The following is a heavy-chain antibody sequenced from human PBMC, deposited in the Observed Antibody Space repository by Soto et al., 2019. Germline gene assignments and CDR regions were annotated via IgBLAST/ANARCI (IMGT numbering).Heavy chain of an antibody. CDR1: RGTLNRYS. J-gene: IGHJ4*02. D-gene: IGHD4-17*01. CDR2: ISAYNGNT. CDR3: ARDEPDYGDFDY. Sequence: AASVKVSCKDSRGTLNRYSISWVRQAPGQGLEWMGWISAYNGNTNYAQKLQGRVTMTTDTSTSTAYMELRSLRSDDTAVYYCARDEPDYGDFDYWGQGTLVTVSS. V-gene: IGHV1-18*01.